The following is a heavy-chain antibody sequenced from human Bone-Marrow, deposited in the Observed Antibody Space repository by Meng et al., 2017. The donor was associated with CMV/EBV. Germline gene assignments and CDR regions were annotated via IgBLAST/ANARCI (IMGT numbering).Heavy chain of an antibody. CDR3: ARSAYNEFWSGYGYGMDV. CDR1: GYTFTGYY. J-gene: IGHJ6*02. Sequence: ASVKVSCKASGYTFTGYYMHWVRQAPGQGLEWMGWINPNSGGTNYAQKFQGRVTISADKSISPAYLQWSSLKASDTAMYYCARSAYNEFWSGYGYGMDVWGQGTTVTVSS. V-gene: IGHV1-2*02. CDR2: INPNSGGT. D-gene: IGHD3-3*01.